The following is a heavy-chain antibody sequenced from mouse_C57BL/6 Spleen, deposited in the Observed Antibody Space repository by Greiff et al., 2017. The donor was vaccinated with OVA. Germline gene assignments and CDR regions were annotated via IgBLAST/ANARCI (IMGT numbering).Heavy chain of an antibody. CDR3: ARDSKIAY. CDR1: GFNIKDYY. Sequence: EVQLQQSGAELVKPGASVKLSCTASGFNIKDYYMHWVKQRTEQGLEWIGRIDPEDGETKYAPKFPGKATITADTSSNTAYLQLSSLTSEDTAVYYCARDSKIAYWGQGTLVTVSA. CDR2: IDPEDGET. J-gene: IGHJ3*01. D-gene: IGHD2-5*01. V-gene: IGHV14-2*01.